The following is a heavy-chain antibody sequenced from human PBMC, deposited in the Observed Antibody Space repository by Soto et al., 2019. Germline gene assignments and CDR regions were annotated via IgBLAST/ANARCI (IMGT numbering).Heavy chain of an antibody. V-gene: IGHV1-69*01. CDR1: GGTFSSYA. D-gene: IGHD3-22*01. J-gene: IGHJ6*02. Sequence: QVQLVQSGAEVQKPGSSVKVSCKASGGTFSSYAISWVRQAPGQGLEWMGGIIPIFGTANYAQKFQGRVTMTADESTSTAYMELSSLRSEDTAVYYCAREGYYSDSRGDYYYYGMDVWGQGTTVTVSS. CDR3: AREGYYSDSRGDYYYYGMDV. CDR2: IIPIFGTA.